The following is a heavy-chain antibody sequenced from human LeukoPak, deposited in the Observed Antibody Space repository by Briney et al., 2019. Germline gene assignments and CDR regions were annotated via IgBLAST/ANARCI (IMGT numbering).Heavy chain of an antibody. V-gene: IGHV3-23*01. CDR3: WKIFFSSVTCPYYFYGVDV. CDR2: ISASGAET. CDR1: GFTFSNYA. D-gene: IGHD3-9*01. Sequence: PGGSLRLSCAASGFTFSNYAMTWVRLAPGKGLEWVSAISASGAETYYADSMKGRFTVSRDNSRNQVSLQLYSLRAEDTVLSYCWKIFFSSVTCPYYFYGVDVWGQGTTVTVSS. J-gene: IGHJ6*02.